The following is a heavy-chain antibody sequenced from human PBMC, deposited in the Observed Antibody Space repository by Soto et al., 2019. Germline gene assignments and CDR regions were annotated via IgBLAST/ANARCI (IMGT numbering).Heavy chain of an antibody. CDR3: ARAYYDFWSGYYRQPYYYYGMDV. J-gene: IGHJ6*02. Sequence: ASVKVSCKASGYTFTSYDINCVRQATGQGLEWMGWMNPNSGNTGYAQKFQGRVTMTRNTSISTAYMELSSLRSEDTAVYYCARAYYDFWSGYYRQPYYYYGMDVWGQGTTVTVSS. CDR2: MNPNSGNT. CDR1: GYTFTSYD. V-gene: IGHV1-8*01. D-gene: IGHD3-3*01.